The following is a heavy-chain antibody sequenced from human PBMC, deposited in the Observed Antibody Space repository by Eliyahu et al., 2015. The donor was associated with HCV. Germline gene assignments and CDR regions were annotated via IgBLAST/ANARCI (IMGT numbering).Heavy chain of an antibody. CDR2: ISHDGSSE. CDR1: GFAFSVFS. D-gene: IGHD5-18*01. V-gene: IGHV3-30*04. Sequence: VQVVESGGGVVQPGRSLRLSCAASGFAFSVFSMNWVRQAPGKGLEWLAVISHDGSSEHYADSVKGRLTISRDNSKSTLSLQMNSLRPEDTAVYFCARIGLGYSFGNGMDVWGQGTTVTVSS. J-gene: IGHJ6*02. CDR3: ARIGLGYSFGNGMDV.